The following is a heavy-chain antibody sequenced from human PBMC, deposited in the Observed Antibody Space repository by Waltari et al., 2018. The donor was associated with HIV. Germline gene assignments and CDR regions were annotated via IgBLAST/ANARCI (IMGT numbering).Heavy chain of an antibody. Sequence: EVQLVESGGDLIQPGGSLRLPCVASGFTLSDYIINWVRQAPGKGLEWVSYIGVGETTTHYADSVKGRFTISRDNAENSVFLHMNSLTAEDSGVYYCARDPTAGLDVWGQGTAVTVSS. J-gene: IGHJ6*02. CDR1: GFTLSDYI. V-gene: IGHV3-48*04. CDR2: IGVGETTT. CDR3: ARDPTAGLDV.